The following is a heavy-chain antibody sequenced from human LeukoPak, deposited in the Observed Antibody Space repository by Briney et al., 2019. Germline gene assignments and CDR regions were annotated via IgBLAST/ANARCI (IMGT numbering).Heavy chain of an antibody. D-gene: IGHD6-13*01. CDR2: INQDGSVK. CDR1: TFTFSTYW. V-gene: IGHV3-7*01. J-gene: IGHJ4*02. Sequence: GGSLRLSCAASTFTFSTYWMTWVRQAQGKGPEFVANINQDGSVKNYVDSVKGRFTISRDNAKNSLYLQMNSLRADDTAVYYCARDPGSSSFDYWGQGTLVTVSS. CDR3: ARDPGSSSFDY.